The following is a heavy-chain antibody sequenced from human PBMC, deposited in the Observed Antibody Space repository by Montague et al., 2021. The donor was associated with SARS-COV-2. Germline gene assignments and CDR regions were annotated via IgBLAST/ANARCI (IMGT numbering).Heavy chain of an antibody. D-gene: IGHD3-10*01. CDR1: GFTFSTYA. V-gene: IGHV3-23*01. J-gene: IGHJ4*02. CDR2: ISSSDGST. Sequence: SLRLSCAASGFTFSTYAMSWVRQAPGKGLEWVSGISSSDGSTFYADSVKGRFTISRDNSKNTLYLQMHSLRADDTAVFYCAKGPFRGFYPNPLFDYWGQGALVPDPS. CDR3: AKGPFRGFYPNPLFDY.